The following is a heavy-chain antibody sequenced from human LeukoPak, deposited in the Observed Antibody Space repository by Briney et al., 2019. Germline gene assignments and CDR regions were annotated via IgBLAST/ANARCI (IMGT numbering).Heavy chain of an antibody. D-gene: IGHD2-21*01. Sequence: GGSLRLSCAASGFTFDDYAMHWVRQAPGKGLEWVSGISWNSGSIGYANSVKGRFTISRDNAKNSLYLQMNSLRAEDTALYYCAKVGGASAFDIWGQGTMVTVSS. CDR3: AKVGGASAFDI. CDR1: GFTFDDYA. CDR2: ISWNSGSI. J-gene: IGHJ3*02. V-gene: IGHV3-9*01.